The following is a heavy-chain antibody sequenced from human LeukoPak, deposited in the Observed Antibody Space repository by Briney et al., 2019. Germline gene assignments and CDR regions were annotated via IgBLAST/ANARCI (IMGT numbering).Heavy chain of an antibody. J-gene: IGHJ4*02. CDR2: ISGSGDDT. CDR3: ARDTTIFGVVTQYYFAY. V-gene: IGHV3-23*01. CDR1: GFTFSSYA. Sequence: GSLRLSCAASGFTFSSYAMSWVRQAPGKGVEWVSTISGSGDDTYYADSVKGRFTISRDNSKNTLYLQMISLRAEDTAVYYCARDTTIFGVVTQYYFAYWGQGTLVTVSS. D-gene: IGHD3-3*01.